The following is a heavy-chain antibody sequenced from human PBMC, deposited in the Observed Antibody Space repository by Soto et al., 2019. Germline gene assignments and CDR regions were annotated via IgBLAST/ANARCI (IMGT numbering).Heavy chain of an antibody. CDR2: INSDGSST. D-gene: IGHD3-3*01. CDR3: AAPGLYYDFWSGPAGS. V-gene: IGHV3-74*01. CDR1: GFTFSSYW. Sequence: PGGSLSLSCAASGFTFSSYWMHWVGQAPGKGLVWVSRINSDGSSTSYADSVKGRFTISRDNAKNTLYLQMNSLRAEDTAVYYCAAPGLYYDFWSGPAGSWGQGTLVTVSS. J-gene: IGHJ5*02.